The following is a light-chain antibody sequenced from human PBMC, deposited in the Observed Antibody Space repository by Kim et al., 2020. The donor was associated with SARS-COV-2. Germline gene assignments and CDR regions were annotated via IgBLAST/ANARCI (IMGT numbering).Light chain of an antibody. V-gene: IGKV1-39*01. CDR2: AAS. CDR3: QQNYSTPLT. J-gene: IGKJ4*01. Sequence: DIQMTQSPSSLSASVGDRVTITCRASQSITNYLNWYQHKPGKAPKLLIYAASSLQFGVPSRFSGSGSGTDFTLTISSLQPEDFATYYCQQNYSTPLTFGGGTKVDIK. CDR1: QSITNY.